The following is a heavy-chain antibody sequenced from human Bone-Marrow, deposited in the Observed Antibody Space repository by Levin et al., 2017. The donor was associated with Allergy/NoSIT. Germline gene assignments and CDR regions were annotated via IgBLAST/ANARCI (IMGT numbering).Heavy chain of an antibody. CDR1: GFTVSSNY. CDR3: ARGWFGELLSH. CDR2: IYSGGIT. J-gene: IGHJ4*02. Sequence: PGGSLRPSCAASGFTVSSNYISWVRQAPGKGPEWFPFIYSGGITYYADSVKGRYTISRDNSKNTLYLHMNGLRAEDTAVYYCARGWFGELLSHWGQGTLVTVSS. V-gene: IGHV3-53*01. D-gene: IGHD3-10*01.